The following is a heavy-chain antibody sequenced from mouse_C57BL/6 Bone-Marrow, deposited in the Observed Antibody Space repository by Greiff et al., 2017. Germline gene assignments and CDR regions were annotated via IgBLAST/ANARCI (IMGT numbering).Heavy chain of an antibody. Sequence: PGPGILQPSQTLSLSCSFSGFSLSTFCMGVGWIRQPSGKGLEWLVHIWWDDDKYYNPVLKNRLTIFKDTSKNQVFLKIANVDTADTAAYYCAGGYGSYGAYWGQGTLVTVSA. V-gene: IGHV8-8*01. CDR1: GFSLSTFCMG. D-gene: IGHD2-1*01. J-gene: IGHJ3*01. CDR3: AGGYGSYGAY. CDR2: IWWDDDK.